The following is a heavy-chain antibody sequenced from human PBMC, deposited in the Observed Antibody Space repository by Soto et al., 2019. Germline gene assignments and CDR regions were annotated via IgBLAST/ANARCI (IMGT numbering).Heavy chain of an antibody. CDR2: IYYSGST. D-gene: IGHD6-19*01. Sequence: SETLSLTCTVSGGSISSSSYYWGWIRQPPGKGLEWIGSIYYSGSTYYNPSLKSRVTISVDTSKNQFSLKLSSVTAADTAVYYCARLTTGVAVAGTDYYYYMDVWGKGTTVTVSS. CDR1: GGSISSSSYY. J-gene: IGHJ6*03. V-gene: IGHV4-39*01. CDR3: ARLTTGVAVAGTDYYYYMDV.